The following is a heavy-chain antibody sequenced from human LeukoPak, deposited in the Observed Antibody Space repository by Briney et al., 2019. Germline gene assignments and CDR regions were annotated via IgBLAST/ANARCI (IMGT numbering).Heavy chain of an antibody. D-gene: IGHD3-10*01. V-gene: IGHV4-4*02. CDR1: GGSISSTSW. CDR3: ARRKPLNILWFGEGAFDI. CDR2: IHHRGST. J-gene: IGHJ3*02. Sequence: PSGTLSLTCAVSGGSISSTSWWSWVRPPPGKGPEWIGEIHHRGSTNYNPSLKSRVTISVDKSKNQFSLKLSSVTAADTAVYYCARRKPLNILWFGEGAFDIWGQGTMVTVSS.